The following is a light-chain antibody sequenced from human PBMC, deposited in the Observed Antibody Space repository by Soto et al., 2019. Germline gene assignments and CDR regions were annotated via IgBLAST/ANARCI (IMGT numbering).Light chain of an antibody. CDR1: SSNIGAGYD. V-gene: IGLV1-40*01. Sequence: QSVLTQPPSVSGAPGQRVTISCTGSSSNIGAGYDVHWYQQLPGTAPKVLIYDNNNRLSGVPDRFSGSKSGTSASLAITGLQAEDEADYYCHSYDVSLSGPVFGGGTQLTVL. CDR2: DNN. J-gene: IGLJ2*01. CDR3: HSYDVSLSGPV.